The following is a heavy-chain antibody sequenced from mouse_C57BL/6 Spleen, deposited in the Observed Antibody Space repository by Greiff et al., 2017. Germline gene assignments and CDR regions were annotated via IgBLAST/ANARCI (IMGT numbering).Heavy chain of an antibody. V-gene: IGHV1-82*01. Sequence: VQLQQSGPELVKPGASVTISCKASGYAFTRSWMHWVKQRPGKGLEWIGQIYPGDGDTNYNGKFKGKATLTADKSSSTAYMQLNSLTSEDSAVYYCASGFYDGSTDAWDWWGQGTSGTV. CDR1: GYAFTRSW. D-gene: IGHD2-3*01. J-gene: IGHJ4*01. CDR2: IYPGDGDT. CDR3: ASGFYDGSTDAWDW.